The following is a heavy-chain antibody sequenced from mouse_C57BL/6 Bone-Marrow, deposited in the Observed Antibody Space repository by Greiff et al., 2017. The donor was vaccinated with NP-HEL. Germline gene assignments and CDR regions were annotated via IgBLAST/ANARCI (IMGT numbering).Heavy chain of an antibody. V-gene: IGHV5-17*01. CDR2: ISSGSSTI. CDR3: ARDYGSSYDWYFDV. D-gene: IGHD1-1*01. Sequence: EVKVEESGGGLVKPGGSLKLSCAASGFTFSDYGMHWVRQAPEKGLEWVAYISSGSSTIYYVDTVKGRFTISRDNAKNTLFLQMTSLRSEDTAMYYCARDYGSSYDWYFDVWGTGTTVTVSS. CDR1: GFTFSDYG. J-gene: IGHJ1*03.